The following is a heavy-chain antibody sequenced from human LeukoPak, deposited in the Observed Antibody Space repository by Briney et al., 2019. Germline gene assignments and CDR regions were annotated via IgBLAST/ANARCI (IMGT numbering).Heavy chain of an antibody. CDR3: AMRGYTYGNWYFDL. Sequence: PSETLSLTCPVSGCSISSGDYSWSWFRQPPGKGLVGIGGIYSSGSTYYNPSLKSRVIISVDTSKNPFSLKVSSGTAADTAVYYCAMRGYTYGNWYFDLWGRGTLVTVSS. D-gene: IGHD5-18*01. CDR2: IYSSGST. J-gene: IGHJ2*01. CDR1: GCSISSGDYS. V-gene: IGHV4-30-4*01.